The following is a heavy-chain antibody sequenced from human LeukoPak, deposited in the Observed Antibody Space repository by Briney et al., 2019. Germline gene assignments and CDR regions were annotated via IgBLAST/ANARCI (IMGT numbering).Heavy chain of an antibody. D-gene: IGHD3-10*01. CDR2: IQSSGTT. Sequence: SETLSLTCAVSGASLNSDYWSWIRQPPGKGLEWNGYIQSSGTTNYNTSFKSRVTISIHASKNQFSLELTSMTAADTALYYCARQVKSWFGEIYYMDVWGKGTTVIVSS. CDR3: ARQVKSWFGEIYYMDV. CDR1: GASLNSDY. V-gene: IGHV4-4*09. J-gene: IGHJ6*03.